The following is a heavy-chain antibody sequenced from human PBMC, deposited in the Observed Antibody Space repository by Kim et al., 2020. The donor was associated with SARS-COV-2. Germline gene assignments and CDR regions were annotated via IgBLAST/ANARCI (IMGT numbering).Heavy chain of an antibody. CDR3: ARRLQYYYDSSGSPFDY. Sequence: LKSRVTISVDTSKNQFSLKLSSVTTADTAVYYCARRLQYYYDSSGSPFDYWGQGTLVTVSS. D-gene: IGHD3-22*01. V-gene: IGHV4-39*01. J-gene: IGHJ4*02.